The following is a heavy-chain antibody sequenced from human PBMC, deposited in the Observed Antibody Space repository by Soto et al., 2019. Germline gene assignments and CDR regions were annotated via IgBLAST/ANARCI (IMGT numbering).Heavy chain of an antibody. J-gene: IGHJ4*02. Sequence: HPGGSLRLSCAASGFTFSIYSMNWVRQAPGRGLEWVSYISTSSNTIYYADSVKGRFTISTDNAKDSLYLQMISLRDADTDVYYCPSGGSGHLFDYWGQGTLVTVAS. CDR2: ISTSSNTI. V-gene: IGHV3-48*02. D-gene: IGHD2-15*01. CDR3: PSGGSGHLFDY. CDR1: GFTFSIYS.